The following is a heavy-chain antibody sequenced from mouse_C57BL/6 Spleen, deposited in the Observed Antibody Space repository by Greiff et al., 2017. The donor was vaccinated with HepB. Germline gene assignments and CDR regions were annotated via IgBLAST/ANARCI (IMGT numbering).Heavy chain of an antibody. CDR1: GYTFTSYW. V-gene: IGHV1-5*01. J-gene: IGHJ4*01. D-gene: IGHD2-1*01. CDR3: TRGDYYGNYRGVMDY. Sequence: EVQLQQSGTVLARPGASVKMSCKTSGYTFTSYWMHWVKQRPGQGLEWIGAIYTGNSDTSYNQKFKGKAKLTAVTSASTAYMELSSLTNEDSAVYYFTRGDYYGNYRGVMDYWGQGTSVTVSS. CDR2: IYTGNSDT.